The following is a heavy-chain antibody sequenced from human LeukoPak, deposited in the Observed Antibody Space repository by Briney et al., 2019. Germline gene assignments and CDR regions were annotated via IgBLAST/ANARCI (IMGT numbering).Heavy chain of an antibody. J-gene: IGHJ5*02. D-gene: IGHD3-10*01. V-gene: IGHV4-4*07. CDR2: WYTSGTT. CDR1: GGSISNYY. CDR3: ARDWAITMVRGVST. Sequence: SETLSLTCTLSGGSISNYYWSWIRQPAEKELEWIGRWYTSGTTNFNPSLKSRVTMSGDTSKNQLSLKLSSVTAADTAVYYCARDWAITMVRGVSTWGQGTLVTVSS.